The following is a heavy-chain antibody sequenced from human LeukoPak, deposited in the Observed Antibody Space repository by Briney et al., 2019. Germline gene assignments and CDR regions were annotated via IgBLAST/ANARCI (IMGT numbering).Heavy chain of an antibody. Sequence: PGESLRLSCAASGFTSYWMSWVRQAPGKGLEWVANIKQDGTERYYVDSVKGRFTISRDNAKNSLYLQMNSLRAEDTAVYYCARDPYSGSYGDSYYYYMDVWGKGTTVTISS. D-gene: IGHD1-26*01. CDR3: ARDPYSGSYGDSYYYYMDV. J-gene: IGHJ6*03. V-gene: IGHV3-7*01. CDR1: GFTSYW. CDR2: IKQDGTER.